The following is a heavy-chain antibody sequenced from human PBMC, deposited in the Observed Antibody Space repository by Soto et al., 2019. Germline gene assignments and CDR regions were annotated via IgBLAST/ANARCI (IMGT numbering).Heavy chain of an antibody. V-gene: IGHV4-31*03. CDR2: IYYSGST. CDR3: ARDGYTYPRIDP. CDR1: GGSISSGAYY. Sequence: PSETLSLTCTVSGGSISSGAYYWSWIRHHPGEGLEWIGYIYYSGSTFYNPSLTGRLTISVDASKNRFSLRLNSVTAADTAVYYCARDGYTYPRIDPWGQGILVTVSS. D-gene: IGHD1-1*01. J-gene: IGHJ5*02.